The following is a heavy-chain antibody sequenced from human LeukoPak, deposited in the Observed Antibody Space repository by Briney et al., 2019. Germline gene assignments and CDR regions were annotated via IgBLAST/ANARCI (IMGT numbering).Heavy chain of an antibody. Sequence: SETLSLTCTVSGGSISTYYWNWIRQSPGKGLEWIGYINYSGTTNYNPSLKSRVTISVDTSKNQFSLRLYSVTAADTAVYYCARGIQLGSGSYSPYYYYAMDVWGQGTLVTVSS. V-gene: IGHV4-59*01. CDR3: ARGIQLGSGSYSPYYYYAMDV. CDR2: INYSGTT. J-gene: IGHJ6*02. CDR1: GGSISTYY. D-gene: IGHD3-10*01.